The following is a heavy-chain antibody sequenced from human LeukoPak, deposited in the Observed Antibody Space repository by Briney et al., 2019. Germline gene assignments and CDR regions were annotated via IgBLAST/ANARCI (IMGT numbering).Heavy chain of an antibody. CDR1: GIIFSYYS. CDR2: ISSSSSYI. V-gene: IGHV3-21*01. J-gene: IGHJ4*02. D-gene: IGHD3-9*01. Sequence: GSLRLSCAGSGIIFSYYSMNWVRQAPGKGLEWVSYISSSSSYIYYADSVKGRFTISRDNVKNSLYLQMNSLRAEDTAVYYCARDRETGDYDLLTCSPSADYWGQGTLVTVSS. CDR3: ARDRETGDYDLLTCSPSADY.